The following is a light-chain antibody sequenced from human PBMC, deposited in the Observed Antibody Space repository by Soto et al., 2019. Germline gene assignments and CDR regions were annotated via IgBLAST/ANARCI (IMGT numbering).Light chain of an antibody. CDR1: NIGNKG. Sequence: SYELTQPPSVSVAPGQTARITCGGNNIGNKGVHWYQQKPGQAPVLVVYDDSDRPSGIPERFSGSNSGNTATLTISRGEAGDEADYFCQVWDGNSDHPVVFGGGTKVTVL. V-gene: IGLV3-21*02. CDR3: QVWDGNSDHPVV. J-gene: IGLJ2*01. CDR2: DDS.